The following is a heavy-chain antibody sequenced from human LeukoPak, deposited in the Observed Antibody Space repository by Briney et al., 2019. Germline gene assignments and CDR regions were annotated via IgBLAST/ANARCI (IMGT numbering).Heavy chain of an antibody. CDR3: AKGRGSSSVYFDY. CDR2: ISGSGGSA. V-gene: IGHV3-23*01. CDR1: GVTFSSYA. J-gene: IGHJ4*02. D-gene: IGHD6-6*01. Sequence: GGSLRLSCAASGVTFSSYAMTWVRQAPGRGLEWVSAISGSGGSAYYADSVKGRFTISRDNSKNTLYLQMNSLRAEDTAVYYCAKGRGSSSVYFDYWGQGTLVTVSS.